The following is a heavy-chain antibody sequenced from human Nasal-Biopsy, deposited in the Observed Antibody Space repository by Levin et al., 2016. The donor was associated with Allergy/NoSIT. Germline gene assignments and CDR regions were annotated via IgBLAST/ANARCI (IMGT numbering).Heavy chain of an antibody. CDR2: ISGNGDGT. V-gene: IGHV3-23*01. D-gene: IGHD2/OR15-2a*01. Sequence: GESLKISCAASGFTFSNHWMSWVRQTPGKGLEWVSLISGNGDGTSYADSVKGRFTISRDNSRNALYLQMNSLRVEDTAVYYCAKSDCDSIHCHTDDYWGQGTLVTVSS. J-gene: IGHJ4*02. CDR3: AKSDCDSIHCHTDDY. CDR1: GFTFSNHW.